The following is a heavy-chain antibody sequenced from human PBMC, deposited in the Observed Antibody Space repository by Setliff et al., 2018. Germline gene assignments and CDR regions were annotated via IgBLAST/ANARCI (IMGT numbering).Heavy chain of an antibody. CDR1: GGTFSDYY. V-gene: IGHV4-34*01. J-gene: IGHJ4*02. CDR3: ARTGTYRYFDY. CDR2: INHRGST. D-gene: IGHD1-1*01. Sequence: SETLSLTCAAYGGTFSDYYWTWIRQPPGKGLEWVGEINHRGSTYYNASLKSRLTISVDTSKNQLSLKLNSVTAADTAVYYCARTGTYRYFDYWGRGTLVTVSS.